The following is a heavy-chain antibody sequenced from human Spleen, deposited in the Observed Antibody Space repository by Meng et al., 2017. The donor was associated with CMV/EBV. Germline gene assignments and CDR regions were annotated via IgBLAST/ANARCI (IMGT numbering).Heavy chain of an antibody. CDR1: GASIPHGGYY. D-gene: IGHD1-1*01. J-gene: IGHJ4*02. Sequence: TVSGASIPHGGYYWSWIRQHPERGLEWIGFIYFSGVTYYNQSLKSRITISVDASKRQFFLKLNSVTAADTAVYYCEKTDSREGGFDSWGQGTLVTVSS. CDR2: IYFSGVT. CDR3: EKTDSREGGFDS. V-gene: IGHV4-31*03.